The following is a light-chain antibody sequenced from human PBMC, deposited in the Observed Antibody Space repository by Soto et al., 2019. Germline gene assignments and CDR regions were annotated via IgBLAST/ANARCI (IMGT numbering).Light chain of an antibody. CDR3: QQRNSWALT. Sequence: ELVLSQSPGTLSLPPGERATLSCRASQNVSNNYLAWYQQKPVQAPRLLIYGASNRATGIPVRFSGSGSGTDFTLTISSLEPEDFAVYFCQQRNSWALTFGGGTKVDIK. CDR1: QNVSNNY. J-gene: IGKJ4*01. CDR2: GAS. V-gene: IGKV3-20*01.